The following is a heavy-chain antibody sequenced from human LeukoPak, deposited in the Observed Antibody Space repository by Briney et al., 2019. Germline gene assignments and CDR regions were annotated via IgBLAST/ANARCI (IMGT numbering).Heavy chain of an antibody. V-gene: IGHV4-30-4*07. CDR2: FFYTGNT. J-gene: IGHJ3*02. CDR1: GGSISSGSYS. CDR3: TRGAGSTTSNNAFDI. D-gene: IGHD1-1*01. Sequence: SETLSLTCAVSGGSISSGSYSWGWIRQPPGKGLEWNGYFFYTGNTYYNASLKSRVTISVDTSKNQFSLKVSSVTAADTAVYYCTRGAGSTTSNNAFDIWGQGTMVTVSS.